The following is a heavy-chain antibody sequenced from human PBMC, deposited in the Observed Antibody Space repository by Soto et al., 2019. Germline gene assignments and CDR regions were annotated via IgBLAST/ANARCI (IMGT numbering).Heavy chain of an antibody. V-gene: IGHV4-4*02. J-gene: IGHJ6*03. Sequence: QVQLQESGPGLVKPSETLSLTCAVSGGSISISNWWSWVRQTPGKGLEWIGQIHHSGSTNYSPSLTCRLTISVDKSKNQFSLKMNSVTAADTAVYYCARGGYYFYMDVWGKGTTVTVSS. CDR1: GGSISISNW. CDR2: IHHSGST. CDR3: ARGGYYFYMDV. D-gene: IGHD1-26*01.